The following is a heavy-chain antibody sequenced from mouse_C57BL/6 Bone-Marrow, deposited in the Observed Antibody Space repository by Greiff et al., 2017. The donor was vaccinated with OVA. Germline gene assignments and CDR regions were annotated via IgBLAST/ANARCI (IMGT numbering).Heavy chain of an antibody. V-gene: IGHV5-12*01. CDR3: ARQTYGNYFPWYFDV. CDR2: ISNGGGST. J-gene: IGHJ1*03. CDR1: GFTFSDYY. D-gene: IGHD2-1*01. Sequence: EVQLVESGGGLVQPGGSLKLSCAASGFTFSDYYMYWVRQTPEKRLEWVAYISNGGGSTYYPDTVKGRFTISRDNAKNTLYLQMSRLKSEDTAMYYCARQTYGNYFPWYFDVWGTGTTVTVSS.